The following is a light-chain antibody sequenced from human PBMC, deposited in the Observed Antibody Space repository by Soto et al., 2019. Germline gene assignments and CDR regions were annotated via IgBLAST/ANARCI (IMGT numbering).Light chain of an antibody. Sequence: QSALTQPRSVSGSPGQSVTISCTGTSSDVGGYNYVSWYQQQPGKAPNLMIFDVSKRPSGVPARFSGSKSGNTASLTISGLQAADDADSDCCSYAGSYTVFGEGTKVTVL. CDR1: SSDVGGYNY. CDR3: CSYAGSYTV. CDR2: DVS. J-gene: IGLJ2*01. V-gene: IGLV2-11*01.